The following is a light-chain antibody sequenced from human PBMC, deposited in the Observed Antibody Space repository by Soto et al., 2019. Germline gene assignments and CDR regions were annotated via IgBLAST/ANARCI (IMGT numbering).Light chain of an antibody. J-gene: IGLJ1*01. V-gene: IGLV2-23*02. CDR1: SSDVGSYNL. CDR2: EVS. Sequence: QSALTQPASVSGSPGQSITISCTGTSSDVGSYNLVSWYQQHPDKAPKVMIYEVSKRPSGVPNRFSGSKSGNTASLTISGLQAEDEADYYCCSYAGSSTYVFGTGTKAPS. CDR3: CSYAGSSTYV.